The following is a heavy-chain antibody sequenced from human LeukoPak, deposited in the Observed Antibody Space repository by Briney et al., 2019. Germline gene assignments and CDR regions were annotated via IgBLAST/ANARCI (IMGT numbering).Heavy chain of an antibody. J-gene: IGHJ6*02. Sequence: SETLSLTCTVSGGSISNYYWSWIRQPPGKGLEWIGYIYYSGSTNYNPSLKSRVTISVDTSKNQFSLKLSSVTAADTAVYYCARLPLYGGTGPYYGMDVWGQGTTVTVTS. CDR3: ARLPLYGGTGPYYGMDV. CDR1: GGSISNYY. V-gene: IGHV4-59*08. D-gene: IGHD1-26*01. CDR2: IYYSGST.